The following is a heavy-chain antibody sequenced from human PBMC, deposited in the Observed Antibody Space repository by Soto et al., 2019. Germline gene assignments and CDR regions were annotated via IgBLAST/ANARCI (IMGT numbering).Heavy chain of an antibody. CDR3: AKDWVGGSNKYYFEY. CDR1: GFTFRDYG. CDR2: ISHHGLKE. Sequence: LRLSCVASGFTFRDYGMHWVRQAPGKGLEWVAGISHHGLKEHYADSVKGRFTISRDNSKKTVYLQLNSLRGDDTAVYYCAKDWVGGSNKYYFEYWGQGTLVTVSS. J-gene: IGHJ4*02. D-gene: IGHD1-26*01. V-gene: IGHV3-30*18.